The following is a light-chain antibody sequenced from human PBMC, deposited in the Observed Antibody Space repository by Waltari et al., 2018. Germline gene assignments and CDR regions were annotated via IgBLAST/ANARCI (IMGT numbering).Light chain of an antibody. CDR1: SRDVGPYTY. J-gene: IGLJ3*02. CDR3: SSYTSSLTLV. V-gene: IGLV2-14*03. CDR2: DVS. Sequence: QSALTQPASVSGSPGQSITISCTGTSRDVGPYTYVSWYQQHPGKAPKLMIFDVSDRPSGVSNRFSGSKSGNTASLTISGLQAEDEADYYCSSYTSSLTLVFGGGTKLTVL.